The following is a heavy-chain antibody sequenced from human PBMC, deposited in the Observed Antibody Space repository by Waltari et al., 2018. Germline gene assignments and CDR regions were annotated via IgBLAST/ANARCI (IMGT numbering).Heavy chain of an antibody. CDR1: GFTFDDYA. CDR3: AKVARGSSGYYDY. V-gene: IGHV3-43D*03. CDR2: SSWDGGST. J-gene: IGHJ4*02. Sequence: EVQLVESGGVVVQPGGSLRLPCAASGFTFDDYAIHWVRQAPGKGLEWVSLSSWDGGSTYYADSVKGRFTISRDNSKNSLYLQMNSLRAEDTALYYCAKVARGSSGYYDYWGQGTLVTVSS. D-gene: IGHD3-22*01.